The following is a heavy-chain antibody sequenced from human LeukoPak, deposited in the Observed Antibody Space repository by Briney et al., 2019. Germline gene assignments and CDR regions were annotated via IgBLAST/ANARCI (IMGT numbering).Heavy chain of an antibody. D-gene: IGHD4-11*01. J-gene: IGHJ6*02. V-gene: IGHV3-30-3*01. CDR3: AECLHDYSNYYYYGMDV. CDR2: ISYDGSNK. Sequence: TGGSLRLSCAASGFTFSSYAMHWVRQARGKGLEWVAVISYDGSNKYYADSVKGRFTISRDNSKNTLYLQMNSLRAEDTAVYYCAECLHDYSNYYYYGMDVWGQGTTVTVSS. CDR1: GFTFSSYA.